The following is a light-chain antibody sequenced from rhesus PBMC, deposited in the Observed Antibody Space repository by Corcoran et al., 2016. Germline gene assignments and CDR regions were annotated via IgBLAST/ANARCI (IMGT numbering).Light chain of an antibody. J-gene: IGKJ4*01. CDR1: QGINHF. CDR3: QQYDNSPLT. V-gene: IGKV1-66*01. CDR2: YTT. Sequence: DIQMTQSPSSLSASVGDRVTITCRASQGINHFLTWYQQNPGKAPKPLIYYTTLLETGVPSRFSGSGSGTDYTLTISSLQPEDIATYYCQQYDNSPLTFGGGTKVEIK.